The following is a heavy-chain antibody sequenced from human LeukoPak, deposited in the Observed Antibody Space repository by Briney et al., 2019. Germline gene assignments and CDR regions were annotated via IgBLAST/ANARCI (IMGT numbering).Heavy chain of an antibody. D-gene: IGHD6-6*01. V-gene: IGHV5-51*01. CDR3: ARRYSSSDLDY. CDR2: IYPGDSDT. J-gene: IGHJ4*02. CDR1: GYSFTSYW. Sequence: GESLKISCKGSGYSFTSYWIGWVRQMPGKGLEGMGIIYPGDSDTRYSPSVQGQVTISADKSISTAYLQWSSLKASDTAMYYCARRYSSSDLDYWGQGTLVTVSS.